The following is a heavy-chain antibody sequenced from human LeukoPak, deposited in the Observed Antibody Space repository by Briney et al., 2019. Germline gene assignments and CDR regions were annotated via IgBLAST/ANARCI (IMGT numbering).Heavy chain of an antibody. CDR2: INPNSGGT. V-gene: IGHV1-2*02. CDR3: ARSGVSDYDFWSGLTASMDV. Sequence: RASVKVSCKASGYTFTGYYMHWVRQAPGQGLEWMGWINPNSGGTNYAQKFQGRVTMTRDTSISTAYMELSRLRSDDTAVYYCARSGVSDYDFWSGLTASMDVWGKGTTVTISS. D-gene: IGHD3-3*01. CDR1: GYTFTGYY. J-gene: IGHJ6*03.